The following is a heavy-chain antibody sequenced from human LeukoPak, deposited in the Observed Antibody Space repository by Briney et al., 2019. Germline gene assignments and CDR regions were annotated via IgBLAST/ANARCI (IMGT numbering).Heavy chain of an antibody. D-gene: IGHD2-15*01. V-gene: IGHV3-64*01. CDR1: GFTFSSYA. CDR2: ISSNGGST. J-gene: IGHJ6*02. Sequence: GGSLRLSCAASGFTFSSYAMHWVRQAPGKGLEYVSAISSNGGSTYYANSVKGRFTISRDNSKNTLYLQMGSLRAEDMAVYYCARDRGAYCSGGSCYSPFFSDYYYGMDVWGQGTTVTVSS. CDR3: ARDRGAYCSGGSCYSPFFSDYYYGMDV.